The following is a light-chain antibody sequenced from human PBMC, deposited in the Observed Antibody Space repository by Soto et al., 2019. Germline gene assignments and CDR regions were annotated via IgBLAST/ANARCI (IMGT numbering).Light chain of an antibody. CDR1: ESVSRNF. V-gene: IGKV3-20*01. Sequence: EIVLTQSPGTLSLSPGERATVSCRASESVSRNFLAWYQQKSGRAPRLLIYGASSRATGIPDRFSGTGSGTDFSLTISRLEPEDFAVYYCQHQGTFGQGTKVEIK. CDR2: GAS. J-gene: IGKJ1*01. CDR3: QHQGT.